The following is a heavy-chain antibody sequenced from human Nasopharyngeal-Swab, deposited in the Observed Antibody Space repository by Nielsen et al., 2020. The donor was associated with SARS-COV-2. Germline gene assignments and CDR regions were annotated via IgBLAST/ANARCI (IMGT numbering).Heavy chain of an antibody. Sequence: GESLKISCAASGFTFSSYVMHWVRQAPGKGLEWVSSISSSSSYIHYAASMKGRFTISRDNAKNSLYLQMNSLRAEDTAVYYCARDASSSTSADYWGQGTLVTVSS. CDR2: ISSSSSYI. J-gene: IGHJ4*02. CDR1: GFTFSSYV. D-gene: IGHD2-2*01. CDR3: ARDASSSTSADY. V-gene: IGHV3-21*01.